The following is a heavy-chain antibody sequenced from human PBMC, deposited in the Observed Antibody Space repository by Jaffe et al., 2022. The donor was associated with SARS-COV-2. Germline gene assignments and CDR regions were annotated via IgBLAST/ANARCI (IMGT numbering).Heavy chain of an antibody. J-gene: IGHJ4*02. V-gene: IGHV3-49*05. D-gene: IGHD5-18*01. CDR3: TRDHTSMTWIQLWFPDY. CDR1: GFTFGDYA. Sequence: EVQLVESGGGLVKPGRSLRLSCTASGFTFGDYAMSWFRQAPGKGLEWVGFIRSKAYGGTTEYAASVKGRFTISRDDSKSIAYLQMNSLKTEDTAVYYCTRDHTSMTWIQLWFPDYWGQGTLVTVSS. CDR2: IRSKAYGGTT.